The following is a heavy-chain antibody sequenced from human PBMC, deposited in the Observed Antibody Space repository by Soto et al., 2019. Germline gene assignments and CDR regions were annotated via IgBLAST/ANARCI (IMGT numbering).Heavy chain of an antibody. CDR3: ARDRAGPSHNTYYYGSGSSNYYYYYMDF. D-gene: IGHD3-10*01. J-gene: IGHJ6*03. CDR1: GYTFTSYA. V-gene: IGHV1-3*01. CDR2: INAGNGNT. Sequence: QVQLVQSGAEVKKPGASVKVSCKASGYTFTSYAMHWVRQAPGQRLEWMGWINAGNGNTKYSQKSQGRVSINSHTSASTAYMGLSSLRAEDTAVYYCARDRAGPSHNTYYYGSGSSNYYYYYMDFSGKGTTFTVSS.